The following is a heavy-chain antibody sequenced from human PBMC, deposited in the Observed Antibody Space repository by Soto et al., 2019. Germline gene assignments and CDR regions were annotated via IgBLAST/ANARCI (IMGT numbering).Heavy chain of an antibody. V-gene: IGHV4-59*01. D-gene: IGHD3-22*01. J-gene: IGHJ5*02. CDR1: GGSISSYY. Sequence: LSLTCTVSGGSISSYYWSWIRQPPGKGLEWIGYIYYSGSTNYNPSLKSRVTISVDTSKNQFSLKLSSVTAADTAVYYCARAPYYYDSSGYLAWGQGTLVTVSS. CDR2: IYYSGST. CDR3: ARAPYYYDSSGYLA.